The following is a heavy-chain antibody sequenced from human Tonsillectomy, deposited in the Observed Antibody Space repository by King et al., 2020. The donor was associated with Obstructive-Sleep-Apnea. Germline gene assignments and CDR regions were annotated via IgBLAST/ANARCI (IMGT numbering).Heavy chain of an antibody. V-gene: IGHV5-51*01. CDR2: IYPGDADT. CDR1: GYSFTKYW. CDR3: ARQIDDSRGYYYPPLDY. D-gene: IGHD3-22*01. Sequence: QLVQSGAEVKKPGESLNISCKASGYSFTKYWIGWVRQMPGKGLEWMGIIYPGDADTRYSPSFQGQVTIPADKSISTAYLQWSTLKAPDTAMYYCARQIDDSRGYYYPPLDYWGQGTLVTVSS. J-gene: IGHJ4*02.